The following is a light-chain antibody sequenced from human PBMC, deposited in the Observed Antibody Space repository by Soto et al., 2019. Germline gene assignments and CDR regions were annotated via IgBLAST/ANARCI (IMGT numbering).Light chain of an antibody. J-gene: IGKJ2*01. CDR1: QSVSSY. CDR2: DAS. V-gene: IGKV3-11*01. CDR3: QQRSNGPPRYI. Sequence: EIVLTQTPATLSLSPGERATLSCRASQSVSSYLAWYQQRPGQAPRLLIYDASDRATGIPARFSGSGSGTDFTLNISRLEPEDFAVYYCQQRSNGPPRYIFGQGTKLEIK.